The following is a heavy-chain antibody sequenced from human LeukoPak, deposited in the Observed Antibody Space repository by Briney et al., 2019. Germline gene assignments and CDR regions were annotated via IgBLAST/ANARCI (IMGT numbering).Heavy chain of an antibody. D-gene: IGHD3-3*01. CDR1: GGSISSSDYY. V-gene: IGHV4-39*01. CDR2: TYYSGST. J-gene: IGHJ4*02. Sequence: SETLSLTCTVSGGSISSSDYYWGWIRQPPGKGLEWIGSTYYSGSTYYNPSLESRVTISIDTSKNQFSLKLRSVTAADTAVYYCARGNPQTLDFWSGYSLDCWGQGTLVTVSS. CDR3: ARGNPQTLDFWSGYSLDC.